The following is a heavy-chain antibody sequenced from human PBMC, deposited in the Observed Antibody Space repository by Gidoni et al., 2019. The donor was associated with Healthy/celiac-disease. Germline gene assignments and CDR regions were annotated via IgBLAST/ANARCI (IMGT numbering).Heavy chain of an antibody. CDR2: IRSKANSYAT. CDR3: TTATHLFDY. Sequence: QASGKGLEWVGRIRSKANSYATAYAASVKGRFTISRDDSKNTAYLQMNSLKTEDTAVYYCTTATHLFDYWGQGTLVTVSS. D-gene: IGHD3-3*02. V-gene: IGHV3-73*01. J-gene: IGHJ4*02.